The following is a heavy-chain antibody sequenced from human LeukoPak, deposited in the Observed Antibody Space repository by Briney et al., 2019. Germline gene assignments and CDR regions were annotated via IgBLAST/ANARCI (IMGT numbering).Heavy chain of an antibody. CDR1: GFTFSSYA. Sequence: GALRLSCAASGFTFSSYAMSWVRQAPGKGLEWVSAISGSGGSTYYADSVKGRFTISRDNSKNTLYLQMNSLRAKDTAVYYCAKDLAAGPLDYWGQGTLVTVSS. V-gene: IGHV3-23*01. J-gene: IGHJ4*02. CDR3: AKDLAAGPLDY. D-gene: IGHD6-25*01. CDR2: ISGSGGST.